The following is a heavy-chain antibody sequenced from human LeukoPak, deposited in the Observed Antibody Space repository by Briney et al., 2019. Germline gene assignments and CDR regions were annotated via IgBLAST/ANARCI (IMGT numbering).Heavy chain of an antibody. D-gene: IGHD3-10*01. CDR2: IIPIFGTA. CDR1: GGTFSSYA. J-gene: IGHJ4*02. V-gene: IGHV1-69*13. Sequence: GASVKVSCKASGGTFSSYAISWVRQAPGQGLEWMGGIIPIFGTANYAQKFQGRVTITADESTSTAYMELSSLRSEDTAVYYCAREFMVRGVTFGYWGQGTLVTVSS. CDR3: AREFMVRGVTFGY.